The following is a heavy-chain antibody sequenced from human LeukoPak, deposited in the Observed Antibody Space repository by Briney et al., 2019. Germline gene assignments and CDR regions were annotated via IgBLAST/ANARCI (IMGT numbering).Heavy chain of an antibody. Sequence: ASVKVSCKASGYTFTSYGISWVRQAPGQGLEWMGWISAYNGNTNYAQKLQGRVTMTTDTSTSTAYMELRSLRSDDTAVYYCAREGVPAAIGSVGWFDPWGQGTLVTVSS. CDR3: AREGVPAAIGSVGWFDP. CDR1: GYTFTSYG. J-gene: IGHJ5*02. V-gene: IGHV1-18*01. D-gene: IGHD2-2*01. CDR2: ISAYNGNT.